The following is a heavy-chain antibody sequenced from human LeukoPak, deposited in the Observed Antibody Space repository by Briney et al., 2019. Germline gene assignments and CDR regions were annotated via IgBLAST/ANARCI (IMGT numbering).Heavy chain of an antibody. V-gene: IGHV5-51*01. CDR1: GYTF. Sequence: GESLKISCKGSGYTFIDWVRQMPGRGLERMGIVYPGDSYIRYSPSFQGQVTISADKSINTAYLQWSSLKASDTAMYYCATTLGHCTSTSCFLWYWGQGTLVTVSS. J-gene: IGHJ4*02. CDR3: ATTLGHCTSTSCFLWY. D-gene: IGHD2-2*01. CDR2: VYPGDSYI.